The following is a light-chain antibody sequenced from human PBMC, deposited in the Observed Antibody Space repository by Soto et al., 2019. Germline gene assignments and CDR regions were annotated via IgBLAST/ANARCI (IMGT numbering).Light chain of an antibody. V-gene: IGKV3-11*01. CDR1: QNVSSY. CDR3: QQRSNWPPIT. J-gene: IGKJ5*01. Sequence: ENLVTQSPATLSLSPGEKATPSCRASQNVSSYLAWYQQKPGQAPRLLIYDASNRATGIPARFSGSGSGTDFTLTISSLEPEDFAVYYCQQRSNWPPITFGQGTRLEIK. CDR2: DAS.